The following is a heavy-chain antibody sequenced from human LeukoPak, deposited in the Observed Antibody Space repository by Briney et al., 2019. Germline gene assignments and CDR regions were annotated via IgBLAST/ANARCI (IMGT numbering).Heavy chain of an antibody. Sequence: PGGSLRLSCAASGFTFSSSNMNWVRQAPGKGLEWVSYISSSSSTIYYADSVKGRFTISRDNAKNSLYLQMNSLRAEDTAVYYCAKDQTGHNYDILTGYYHWGQGTLVTVSS. V-gene: IGHV3-48*01. CDR2: ISSSSSTI. D-gene: IGHD3-9*01. CDR1: GFTFSSSN. J-gene: IGHJ5*02. CDR3: AKDQTGHNYDILTGYYH.